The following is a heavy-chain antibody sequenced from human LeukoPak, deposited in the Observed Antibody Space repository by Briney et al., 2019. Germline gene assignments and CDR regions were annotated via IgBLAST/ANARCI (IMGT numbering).Heavy chain of an antibody. J-gene: IGHJ4*02. CDR3: AKDLRSSADSKMGAADY. V-gene: IGHV3-48*01. D-gene: IGHD1-26*01. CDR2: ISSSSSTI. CDR1: GFTFSSYS. Sequence: GGSLRLSCAASGFTFSSYSMNWVRQAPGKGLEWVSYISSSSSTIYYADSVKGRFTISRDNAKNSLYLQMNNLRAEDTAVYYCAKDLRSSADSKMGAADYWGQGTLVTVSS.